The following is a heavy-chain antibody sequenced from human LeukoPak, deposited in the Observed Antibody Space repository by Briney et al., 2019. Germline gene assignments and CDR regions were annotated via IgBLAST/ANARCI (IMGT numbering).Heavy chain of an antibody. J-gene: IGHJ4*02. D-gene: IGHD3-3*01. V-gene: IGHV4-59*01. CDR2: IYHSGST. Sequence: PSETPSLTCTVSGGSISSYYWSWVRQPPGKGLEWIGYIYHSGSTNYNPSLKSRVNLSVDMAKNQISLKMSSVTAADTAVYYCARSRVWSDYWGYFDYWGQGTLVTVSS. CDR1: GGSISSYY. CDR3: ARSRVWSDYWGYFDY.